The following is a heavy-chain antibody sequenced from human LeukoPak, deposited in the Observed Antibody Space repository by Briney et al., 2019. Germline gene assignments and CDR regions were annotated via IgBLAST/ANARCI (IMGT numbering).Heavy chain of an antibody. CDR3: ARDRYYDSSGYRAQYYYGMDV. D-gene: IGHD3-22*01. CDR2: IIPIFGIA. CDR1: GGTFSSYA. J-gene: IGHJ6*02. Sequence: ASVKVSCKASGGTFSSYAISWVRRAPGQGLEWMGRIIPIFGIANYAQKFQGRVTITADKSTSTAYMELSSLRSEDTAVYYCARDRYYDSSGYRAQYYYGMDVWGQGTTVTVSS. V-gene: IGHV1-69*04.